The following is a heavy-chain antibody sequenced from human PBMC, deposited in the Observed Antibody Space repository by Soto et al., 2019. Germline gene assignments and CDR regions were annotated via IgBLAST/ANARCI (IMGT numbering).Heavy chain of an antibody. D-gene: IGHD3-10*01. CDR2: IIPILGIA. J-gene: IGHJ4*02. V-gene: IGHV1-69*02. Sequence: GASVKVSCKASGGTFSSYTISWVRQAPGQGLEWMGRIIPILGIANYAQKFQGRVTITADKSTSTAYMELSSLRSEDTAVYYCARALGELLPLDYWGQGTLVTVSS. CDR3: ARALGELLPLDY. CDR1: GGTFSSYT.